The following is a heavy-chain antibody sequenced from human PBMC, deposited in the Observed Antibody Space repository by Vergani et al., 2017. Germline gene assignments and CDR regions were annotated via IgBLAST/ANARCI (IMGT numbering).Heavy chain of an antibody. CDR1: GFTLSNYD. Sequence: QVQLVESGGGVVQRGGSLRLSCATSGFTLSNYDMQWIRQGPGQGLEFVAFIQFDGSNQYYADSVKGRFTLSRDSSKNTLYLQMNSLRTDDTATYYCAKHFRGWGIDYWGQGTQVIVSS. CDR3: AKHFRGWGIDY. D-gene: IGHD3-16*01. V-gene: IGHV3-30*02. J-gene: IGHJ4*02. CDR2: IQFDGSNQ.